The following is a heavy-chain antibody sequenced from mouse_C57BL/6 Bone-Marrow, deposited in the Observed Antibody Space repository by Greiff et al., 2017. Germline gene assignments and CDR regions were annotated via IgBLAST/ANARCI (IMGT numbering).Heavy chain of an antibody. CDR2: IYPGDGDT. CDR3: ARELWLRRTWFAY. D-gene: IGHD2-2*01. CDR1: GYAFSSSW. V-gene: IGHV1-82*01. Sequence: QVQLKESGPELVKPGASVKISCKASGYAFSSSWMNWVKQRPGKGLEWIGRIYPGDGDTNYNGKFKGKATLTADKSSSTAYMQLSSLTSEDSAVYVCARELWLRRTWFAYWGQGTLVTVSA. J-gene: IGHJ3*01.